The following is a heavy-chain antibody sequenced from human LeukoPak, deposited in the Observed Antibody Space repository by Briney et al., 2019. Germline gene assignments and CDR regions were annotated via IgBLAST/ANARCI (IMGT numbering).Heavy chain of an antibody. CDR1: GFTFDDYA. CDR2: ISWNSGSI. V-gene: IGHV3-9*01. D-gene: IGHD5-18*01. J-gene: IGHJ4*02. CDR3: ARGEYSYGFDY. Sequence: SLRLSCAASGFTFDDYAMHWVRQAPGKGLEWVSGISWNSGSIGYADSVKGRFTISRDNAKNSLYLQMNSLRAEDTAVYYCARGEYSYGFDYWGQGTLVTVSS.